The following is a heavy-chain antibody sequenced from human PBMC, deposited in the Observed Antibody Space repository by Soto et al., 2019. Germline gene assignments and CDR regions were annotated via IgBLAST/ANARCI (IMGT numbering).Heavy chain of an antibody. CDR1: GNTFASHG. V-gene: IGHV1-18*01. Sequence: QVQLVQSGPEVKKPGASVKVSCKASGNTFASHGFSWVRQAPGQGLEWMGWISGFNGQTNYALKFQGRVTLTTDTSTSTAYLELRRLRSDDTAVYFCARVDPRGVAVVRDYWGQGTLVTVPS. CDR3: ARVDPRGVAVVRDY. J-gene: IGHJ4*02. D-gene: IGHD3-10*01. CDR2: ISGFNGQT.